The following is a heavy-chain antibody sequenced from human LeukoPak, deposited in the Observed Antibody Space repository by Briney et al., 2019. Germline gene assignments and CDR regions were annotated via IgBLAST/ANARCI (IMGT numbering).Heavy chain of an antibody. D-gene: IGHD2-2*01. CDR2: ISGVGGST. CDR1: GLTFSSYS. V-gene: IGHV3-23*01. CDR3: AKELIVVVPAAAYGMDV. J-gene: IGHJ6*04. Sequence: GLSLSLSCPASGLTFSSYSMSCVRHAPGKWLEWDSSISGVGGSTYYGGSVKGRFTISRDNSKNPLYLQMNSLRAEDTAVYYCAKELIVVVPAAAYGMDVWGKGTTVTVSS.